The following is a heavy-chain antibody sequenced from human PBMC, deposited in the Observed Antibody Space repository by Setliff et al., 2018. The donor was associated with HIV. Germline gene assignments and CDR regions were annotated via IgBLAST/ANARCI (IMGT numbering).Heavy chain of an antibody. CDR1: GFIFSSYE. CDR3: AAVPWGHSSLIIDH. Sequence: GGSLRLSCATSGFIFSSYEMNWVRQAPGKGLEWISFIGGHGSIIHYADSVKGRFTISRDNAKNSVYLQMQSLRAEYTAVYFCAAVPWGHSSLIIDHWGQGTPVTVSS. V-gene: IGHV3-48*03. J-gene: IGHJ4*02. CDR2: IGGHGSII. D-gene: IGHD3-16*01.